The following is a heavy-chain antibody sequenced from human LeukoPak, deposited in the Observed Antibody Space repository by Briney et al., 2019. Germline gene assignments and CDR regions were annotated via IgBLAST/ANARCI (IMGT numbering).Heavy chain of an antibody. CDR1: GFTVSSNY. V-gene: IGHV3-66*04. Sequence: GGSLRLSCAASGFTVSSNYMSWVRQAPGKGLEWVSVIYSGGSTYYADSVKGRFTISRDNSKNTLYLQMNSLRAEDTAVYYCARPGILGFGYYYGMDVWGQGTTVTVSS. CDR3: ARPGILGFGYYYGMDV. CDR2: IYSGGST. D-gene: IGHD3-3*01. J-gene: IGHJ6*02.